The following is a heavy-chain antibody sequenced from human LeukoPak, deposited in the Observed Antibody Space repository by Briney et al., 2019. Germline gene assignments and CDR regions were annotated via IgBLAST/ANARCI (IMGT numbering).Heavy chain of an antibody. CDR3: ARDPPQQLVVGWFDP. D-gene: IGHD6-6*01. V-gene: IGHV3-48*02. J-gene: IGHJ5*02. CDR1: GFTFSSYS. Sequence: GGSLRLSCAASGFTFSSYSMNWVRQAPGKGLEWVSYISSSSSTIYYADSVKGRFTISRDNAKDSLYLQMNSLRDEDTAVYYCARDPPQQLVVGWFDPWGQGTLVTVSS. CDR2: ISSSSSTI.